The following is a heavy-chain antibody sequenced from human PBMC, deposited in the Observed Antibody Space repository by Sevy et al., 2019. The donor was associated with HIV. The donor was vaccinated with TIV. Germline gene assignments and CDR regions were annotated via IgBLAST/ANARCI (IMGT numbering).Heavy chain of an antibody. V-gene: IGHV3-23*01. CDR2: IGHSGSDT. CDR1: GFTFSNYA. Sequence: GGSLRLSCAASGFTFSNYAMSWVRQAPGKGLEWVSAIGHSGSDTFYADSVKGRFTISRDNSKNTLYLQMNRLRGEDKALYYCAKDITTIVGDAFDIWGQGIMVTVSS. CDR3: AKDITTIVGDAFDI. D-gene: IGHD3-22*01. J-gene: IGHJ3*02.